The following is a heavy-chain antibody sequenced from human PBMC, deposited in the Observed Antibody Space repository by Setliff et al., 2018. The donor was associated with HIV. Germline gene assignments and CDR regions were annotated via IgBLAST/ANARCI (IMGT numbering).Heavy chain of an antibody. CDR2: IIPMYGVT. Sequence: ASVKVSCKASGGTFSSYVISWVRQAPGQGPEWMGGIIPMYGVTNYTQKFQGRVTITTDESTSTAYMELSSLRSEDTAVYYCALPYCSGGNCWSSASLPPAGWFDPWGQGTLVTVSS. CDR1: GGTFSSYV. D-gene: IGHD2-15*01. CDR3: ALPYCSGGNCWSSASLPPAGWFDP. J-gene: IGHJ5*02. V-gene: IGHV1-69*05.